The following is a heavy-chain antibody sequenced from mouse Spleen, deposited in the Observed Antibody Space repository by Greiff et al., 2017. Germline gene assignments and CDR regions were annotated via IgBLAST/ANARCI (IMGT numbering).Heavy chain of an antibody. CDR1: GFTFTDYY. CDR3: ARDGDGSFDY. J-gene: IGHJ2*01. CDR2: IRNKANGYTT. D-gene: IGHD3-3*01. Sequence: EVMLVESGGGLVQPGGSLRLSCATSGFTFTDYYMSWVRQPPGKALEWLGFIRNKANGYTTEYSASVKGRFTISRDNSQSILYLQMNTLRAEDSATYYCARDGDGSFDYWGQGTTLTVSS. V-gene: IGHV7-3*02.